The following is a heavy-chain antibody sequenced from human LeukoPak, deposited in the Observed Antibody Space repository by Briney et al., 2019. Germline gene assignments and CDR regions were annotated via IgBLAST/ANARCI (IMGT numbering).Heavy chain of an antibody. Sequence: ASVKVSCKASGYTFTGYYMHWVRQAPGQGLEWMGWINPNSGGTNYAQKFQGRVTMTRNTSISTAYMELSSLRSEDTAVYYCARLGRGVATMIWGDYYYYYGMDVWGQGTTVTVSS. CDR2: INPNSGGT. D-gene: IGHD5-12*01. CDR1: GYTFTGYY. CDR3: ARLGRGVATMIWGDYYYYYGMDV. J-gene: IGHJ6*02. V-gene: IGHV1-2*02.